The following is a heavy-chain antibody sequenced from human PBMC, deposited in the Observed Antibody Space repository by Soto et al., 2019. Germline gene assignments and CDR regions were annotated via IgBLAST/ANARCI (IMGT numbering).Heavy chain of an antibody. D-gene: IGHD3-10*01. J-gene: IGHJ5*01. CDR2: ISYGGTSE. V-gene: IGHV3-30-3*01. CDR1: GFTFSSYP. CDR3: LRDYSGWFDF. Sequence: PGGSLRLSCAASGFTFSSYPIHWVRQAPGKGLEWVGSISYGGTSEDFADSLRGRFTLSRDNSKNMLWLQMNSLRSEDTAVYYCLRDYSGWFDFWGQGTLVTVSS.